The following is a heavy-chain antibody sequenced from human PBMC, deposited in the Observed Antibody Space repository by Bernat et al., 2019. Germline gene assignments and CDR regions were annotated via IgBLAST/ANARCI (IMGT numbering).Heavy chain of an antibody. V-gene: IGHV3-21*01. CDR2: ISSSSSYI. CDR1: GFTFSSYS. Sequence: EVQLVESGGGLVKPGGSLRLSCAASGFTFSSYSMNWVRQAPGKGLEWVSSISSSSSYIYYADSVKGRFTISRDNAKNSLYLQMNSLRAEDTAVYYCARDFDARGYYYYYYMDVWGEGTTVTVSS. D-gene: IGHD2-8*01. J-gene: IGHJ6*03. CDR3: ARDFDARGYYYYYYMDV.